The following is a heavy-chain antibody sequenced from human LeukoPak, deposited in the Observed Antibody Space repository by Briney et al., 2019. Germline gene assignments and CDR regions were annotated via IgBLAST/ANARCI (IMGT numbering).Heavy chain of an antibody. V-gene: IGHV3-11*01. CDR1: GFTFSDYY. J-gene: IGHJ4*02. CDR2: ISSSGSTI. Sequence: GGSLRLSCAASGFTFSDYYMSWIRQAPGKGLEWVSYISSSGSTIYYADSVKGRFTISRDNAKNSLYLQMNSLRAEDTAVYYCARCNWNDYVTCDYWGQGTLVTVSS. CDR3: ARCNWNDYVTCDY. D-gene: IGHD1-20*01.